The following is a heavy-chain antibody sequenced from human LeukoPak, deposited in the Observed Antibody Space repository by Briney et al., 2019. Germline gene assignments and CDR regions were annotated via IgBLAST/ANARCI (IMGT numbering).Heavy chain of an antibody. V-gene: IGHV4-59*01. CDR2: IYYSGST. Sequence: PSETLSLTCTVSGGSISSYYWSWIRQPPGKGLEWIGYIYYSGSTNYNPSLKSRVTISVDTSKNQFSLKLSSVTAADTAVYYCASRGELGGAFDIWGQGTMVTVSS. J-gene: IGHJ3*02. CDR3: ASRGELGGAFDI. D-gene: IGHD7-27*01. CDR1: GGSISSYY.